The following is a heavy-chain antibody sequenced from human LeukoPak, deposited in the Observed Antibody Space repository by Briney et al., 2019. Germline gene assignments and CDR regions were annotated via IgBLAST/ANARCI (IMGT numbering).Heavy chain of an antibody. CDR2: IYYSGST. D-gene: IGHD2-15*01. J-gene: IGHJ3*02. V-gene: IGHV4-59*01. CDR3: ARAPPGGPRCCDAFDI. CDR1: GGSISRYY. Sequence: SETLSLTCTVSGGSISRYYWSWIRQPPGKGLEWIGNIYYSGSTNYNPSLKSRVTISVDTSRNQFSLKLSSVTAADTAVYYCARAPPGGPRCCDAFDIWGQGTMVTVSS.